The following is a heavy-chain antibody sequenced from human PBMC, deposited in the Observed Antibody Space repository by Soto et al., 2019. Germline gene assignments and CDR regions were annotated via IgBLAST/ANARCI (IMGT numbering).Heavy chain of an antibody. D-gene: IGHD3-3*01. CDR1: GFTFSDYE. J-gene: IGHJ6*02. CDR2: ITSSSRTI. Sequence: DVKLLESGGGLVEPGGSLRLSCTASGFTFSDYEMNWVRQAPGKGLEWVSYITSSSRTIYYADSVKGRLIISRDNAKNSLYLQMNSLRGADTATYYCARHDLDLGNGMDVGGQGTTVTVSS. CDR3: ARHDLDLGNGMDV. V-gene: IGHV3-48*03.